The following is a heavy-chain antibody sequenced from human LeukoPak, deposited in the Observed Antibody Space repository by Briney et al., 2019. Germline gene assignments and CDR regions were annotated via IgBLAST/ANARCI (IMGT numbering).Heavy chain of an antibody. CDR3: ARVDSSGWLQAYYYYYGMDV. J-gene: IGHJ6*02. Sequence: ASVKVSCKASGYTFTGYYMHWVRQAPGQGLEWMGWVNPNSGGTNYAQKFQGRVTMTRNTSISTAYMELSSLRSEDTAVYYCARVDSSGWLQAYYYYYGMDVWGQGTTVTVSS. CDR2: VNPNSGGT. V-gene: IGHV1-2*02. D-gene: IGHD6-19*01. CDR1: GYTFTGYY.